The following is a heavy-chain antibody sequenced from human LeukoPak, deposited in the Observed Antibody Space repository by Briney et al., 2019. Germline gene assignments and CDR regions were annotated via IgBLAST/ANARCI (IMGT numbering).Heavy chain of an antibody. CDR1: GGSISSHY. D-gene: IGHD4-11*01. CDR2: IYYSGST. J-gene: IGHJ4*02. V-gene: IGHV4-59*11. CDR3: VRWGYGDPLQ. Sequence: PSETLSLTCTVSGGSISSHYWSWIRQPQGPGLEWTGHIYYSGSTKYNPSLQSRVPISVATSKHQFSLKLSSVTAADTAVYYCVRWGYGDPLQWGQGTLVTVSP.